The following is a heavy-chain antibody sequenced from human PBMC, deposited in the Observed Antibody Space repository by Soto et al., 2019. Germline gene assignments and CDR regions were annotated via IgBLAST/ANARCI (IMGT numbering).Heavy chain of an antibody. V-gene: IGHV1-46*01. CDR1: GYTFTSYY. D-gene: IGHD3-10*01. CDR2: INPSGGST. Sequence: ASVKVSCKASGYTFTSYYMHWVRQAPGQGLEWMGIINPSGGSTSYAQKFQGRVTMTRDTSTSTVYMELSSLRSEDTAVYYCARNYYGSGPMTRKGEYFDYWGQGTLVIV. CDR3: ARNYYGSGPMTRKGEYFDY. J-gene: IGHJ4*02.